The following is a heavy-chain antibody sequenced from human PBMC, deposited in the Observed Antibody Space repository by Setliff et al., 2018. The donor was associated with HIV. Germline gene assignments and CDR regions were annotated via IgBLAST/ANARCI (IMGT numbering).Heavy chain of an antibody. J-gene: IGHJ4*02. CDR1: GDSVSSRSYY. CDR2: TYYSGST. D-gene: IGHD6-13*01. CDR3: ARESPSSSWFYFDF. Sequence: SETLSLTCTVSGDSVSSRSYYWSWIRQPPGKGLEWIGYTYYSGSTNYNPSLKSRVTVSVDTSKNQFSLKLGSVTAADTAVYYCARESPSSSWFYFDFWGQGTLVTVSS. V-gene: IGHV4-61*01.